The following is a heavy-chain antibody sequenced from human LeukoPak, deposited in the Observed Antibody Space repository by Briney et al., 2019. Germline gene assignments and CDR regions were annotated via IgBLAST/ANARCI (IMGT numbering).Heavy chain of an antibody. Sequence: ASVKVSCKASGYTFTSYYMHWVRQAPGQGLEWMGIINPSGGSTIYAQKFQGRVTMTEDTSTDTAYMELSSLRSEDTAVYYCATEVPDYGDYYWGQGTLVTVSS. V-gene: IGHV1-46*01. CDR1: GYTFTSYY. CDR3: ATEVPDYGDYY. CDR2: INPSGGST. D-gene: IGHD4-17*01. J-gene: IGHJ4*02.